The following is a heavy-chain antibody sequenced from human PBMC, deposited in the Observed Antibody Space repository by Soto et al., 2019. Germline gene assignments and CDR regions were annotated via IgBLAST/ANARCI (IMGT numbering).Heavy chain of an antibody. J-gene: IGHJ3*02. D-gene: IGHD2-21*01. CDR3: XIDTPVDAFEI. CDR1: GGXXXXXX. V-gene: IGHV1-69*02. Sequence: QVQLVQSGAEVKKPGSSVKVSCKASGGXXXXXXXXXXRQAPGQGLEWMGRIIPMLGITTYTQKFQGRVTXXXXXXXXXXXXXXXXXXXXXXAXXXXXIDTPVDAFEIWGQGTMVTVSS. CDR2: IIPMLGIT.